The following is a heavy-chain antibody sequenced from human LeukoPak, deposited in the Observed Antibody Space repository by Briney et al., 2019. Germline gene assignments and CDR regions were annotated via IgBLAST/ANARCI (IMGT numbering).Heavy chain of an antibody. J-gene: IGHJ6*03. CDR1: GYTFTSYY. V-gene: IGHV1-46*01. Sequence: ASVKVSCKASGYTFTSYYMHWVRQAPGQGLEWMGLINPTGGSTGYAQKFQGRVTMTRDMSTSTAYMELRSLRSDDTAVYYCARDYAYYQYYYDSSGWAMDVWGKGTTVTISS. CDR2: INPTGGST. CDR3: ARDYAYYQYYYDSSGWAMDV. D-gene: IGHD3-22*01.